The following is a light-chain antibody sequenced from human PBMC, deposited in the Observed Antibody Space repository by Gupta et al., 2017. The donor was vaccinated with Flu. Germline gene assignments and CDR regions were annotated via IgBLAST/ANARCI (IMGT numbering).Light chain of an antibody. J-gene: IGKJ4*01. Sequence: EIVLTQSPATLSLSPAERATLSCRPSQSVSSYLEWYQQKPGQAPRLLIYDASNRATGITARFSGSGSGIDFTLTISSREQEDFAVYYCQQRSNWPPLTFGGGTKVEIK. V-gene: IGKV3-11*01. CDR1: QSVSSY. CDR2: DAS. CDR3: QQRSNWPPLT.